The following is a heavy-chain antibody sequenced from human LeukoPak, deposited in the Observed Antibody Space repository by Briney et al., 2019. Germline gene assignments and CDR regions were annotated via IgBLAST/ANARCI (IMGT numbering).Heavy chain of an antibody. CDR2: IYYSGST. CDR3: ARRSRTDYNWFDP. D-gene: IGHD6-13*01. J-gene: IGHJ5*02. CDR1: GGSISSYY. V-gene: IGHV4-59*08. Sequence: SETLSLTCTVSGGSISSYYWSWIRQPRGKGLEWIGYIYYSGSTNYNPSLKSRVTISVDTSKNQFSLKLSSVTAADTAVYYCARRSRTDYNWFDPWGQGTLVTVSS.